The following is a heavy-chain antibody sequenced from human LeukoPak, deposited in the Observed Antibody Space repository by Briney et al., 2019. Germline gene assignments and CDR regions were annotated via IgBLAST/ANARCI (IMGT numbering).Heavy chain of an antibody. D-gene: IGHD4-17*01. CDR3: ARHDYGAKWFDP. CDR1: GGSISSSGYY. Sequence: PSETLSLTCTVSGGSISSSGYYWGWIRQPLGKGLEWIGNVYYSGSTYYNPSLKSRVTISVDTSKNQFSLKLSSVTAADTAVYYCARHDYGAKWFDPWGQGTLVTVSS. V-gene: IGHV4-39*01. J-gene: IGHJ5*02. CDR2: VYYSGST.